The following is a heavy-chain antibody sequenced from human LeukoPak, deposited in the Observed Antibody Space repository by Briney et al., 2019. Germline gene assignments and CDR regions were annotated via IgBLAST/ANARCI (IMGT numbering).Heavy chain of an antibody. D-gene: IGHD3-3*01. Sequence: GGSLRLSCAASGFTFSSYAMSWVRQAPGKGLELVSAISGSGGSTYYADSVKGRFTISRDNSKNTLYLQMNSLRDEDTAVYYCAKGDSITIFGVVIPYFDYWGQGTLVTVSS. CDR1: GFTFSSYA. V-gene: IGHV3-23*01. J-gene: IGHJ4*02. CDR3: AKGDSITIFGVVIPYFDY. CDR2: ISGSGGST.